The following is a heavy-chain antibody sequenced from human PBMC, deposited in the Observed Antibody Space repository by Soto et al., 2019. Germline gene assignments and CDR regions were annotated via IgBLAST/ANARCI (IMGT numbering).Heavy chain of an antibody. CDR2: VSHSGIT. D-gene: IGHD3-22*01. CDR3: ASGFYDSSGYSEAFDI. V-gene: IGHV4-59*01. Sequence: NPSETLSLTCTVSGGSITSDYWNWIRQPPGKRLEWIAYVSHSGITNYNPSLQSRVTISIDTSKNEFSLRLSSVTAADTAVYYCASGFYDSSGYSEAFDIWGRGTLVTVSS. CDR1: GGSITSDY. J-gene: IGHJ3*02.